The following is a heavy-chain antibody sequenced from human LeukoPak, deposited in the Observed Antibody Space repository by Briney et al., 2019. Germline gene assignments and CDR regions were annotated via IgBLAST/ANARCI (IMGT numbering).Heavy chain of an antibody. CDR1: GGSFSGYY. D-gene: IGHD5-18*01. J-gene: IGHJ4*02. Sequence: SETLSLTCAVYGGSFSGYYWSWIRQPPGKGLEWIGEINHSGSTNYNPSLKSRVTISVDTSKNQFSLKLSSVTAADTAVYYCARVGPDVDTAMVFDYWGQGTLVTVSS. CDR3: ARVGPDVDTAMVFDY. V-gene: IGHV4-34*01. CDR2: INHSGST.